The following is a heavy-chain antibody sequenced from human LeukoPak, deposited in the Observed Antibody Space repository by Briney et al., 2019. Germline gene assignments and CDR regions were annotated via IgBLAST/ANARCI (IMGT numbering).Heavy chain of an antibody. Sequence: SETLSLTCTVSGGSISTYYWSWIRQPPGKGLEWIGYIYTSGSTNYNPSLKSRVTISVDTSKNQFSLKLSSVTAADTAFYYCAREDPQTTVPEGMDVWGQGTTVTVSS. CDR2: IYTSGST. V-gene: IGHV4-4*09. CDR1: GGSISTYY. CDR3: AREDPQTTVPEGMDV. J-gene: IGHJ6*02. D-gene: IGHD4-17*01.